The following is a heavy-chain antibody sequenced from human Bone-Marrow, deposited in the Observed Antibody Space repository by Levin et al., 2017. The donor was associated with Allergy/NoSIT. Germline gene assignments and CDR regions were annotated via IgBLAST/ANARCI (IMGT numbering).Heavy chain of an antibody. Sequence: GESLKISCAVSGFNISNYGMHWVRQAPGKGLEWVAVLWSDGNNKYYGDSVKGRFTISRDTSKNTVYLQMNTLRAEDTAVFYCARDRGQFSEWLFYFDWWDQGTLVTVSS. CDR3: ARDRGQFSEWLFYFDW. V-gene: IGHV3-33*01. CDR2: LWSDGNNK. J-gene: IGHJ4*02. D-gene: IGHD3-3*01. CDR1: GFNISNYG.